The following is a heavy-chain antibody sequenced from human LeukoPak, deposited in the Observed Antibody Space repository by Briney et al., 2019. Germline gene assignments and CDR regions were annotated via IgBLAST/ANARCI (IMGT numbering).Heavy chain of an antibody. CDR2: IYPGDSDT. V-gene: IGHV5-51*01. CDR3: ARLGRSGVFWSGSWFDP. Sequence: GESLKISCKGSGYSFTSYWIGWVRQMPGKGLEWMGIIYPGDSDTRYSPSLQGQVTISADKSISTAYLQWSSLKASDTAMYYCARLGRSGVFWSGSWFDPWGQGTLVTVSS. D-gene: IGHD3-3*01. J-gene: IGHJ5*02. CDR1: GYSFTSYW.